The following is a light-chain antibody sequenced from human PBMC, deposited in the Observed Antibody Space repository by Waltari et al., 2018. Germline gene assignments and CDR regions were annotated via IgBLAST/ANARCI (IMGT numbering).Light chain of an antibody. V-gene: IGLV2-14*01. Sequence: QSALTHPASVSGSPGQSVTLFCTGTSNDVGGYNSVSWYQEQPGQAPRVIIYDVSDRPSGVSDRFSGSKSGNTASLTISGLQAEDEADYYCSSQSSNNVVLFGGGTKLTVL. CDR3: SSQSSNNVVL. CDR1: SNDVGGYNS. J-gene: IGLJ2*01. CDR2: DVS.